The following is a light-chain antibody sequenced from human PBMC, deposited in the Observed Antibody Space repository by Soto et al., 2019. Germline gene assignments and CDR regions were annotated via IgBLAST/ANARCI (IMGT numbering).Light chain of an antibody. CDR1: QWFSGKN. Sequence: EIVLTQSPATLSLSPGERVSLSCGASQWFSGKNLAWYQQKPGQPPRLLIYSSSVRASGVPDRFRGSGSGTDFTLTITRLEPEDFAVYHCQQYGTWITFGQGTRLETK. CDR3: QQYGTWIT. V-gene: IGKV3-20*01. CDR2: SSS. J-gene: IGKJ5*01.